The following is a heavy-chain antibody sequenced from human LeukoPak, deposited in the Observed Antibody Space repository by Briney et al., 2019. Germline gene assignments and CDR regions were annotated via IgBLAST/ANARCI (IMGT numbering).Heavy chain of an antibody. V-gene: IGHV3-21*01. CDR3: AREVSEGFDF. Sequence: GGSLRLSCAASGFTFSSYWMSWIRQAPGKGLEWVSSFGTRSTSIYHAGSVKGRFAISRDNAKNSLYLQMNSLRAEDTALYYCAREVSEGFDFWGQGTLVTVSS. J-gene: IGHJ4*02. D-gene: IGHD3-22*01. CDR1: GFTFSSYW. CDR2: FGTRSTSI.